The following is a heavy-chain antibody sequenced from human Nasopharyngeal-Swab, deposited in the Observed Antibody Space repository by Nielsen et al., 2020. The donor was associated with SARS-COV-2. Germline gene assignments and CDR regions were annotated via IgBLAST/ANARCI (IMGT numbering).Heavy chain of an antibody. CDR2: ISGSGGST. V-gene: IGHV3-23*01. Sequence: GESLKISCAASGFTFSSYAMSWVRQAPGKGLKWVSAISGSGGSTYYADSVKGRFTISRDNSKNTLYLQMNSLRAEDTAVYYCAKGSFGPHDAFEIWGQGTMVTVSS. CDR3: AKGSFGPHDAFEI. CDR1: GFTFSSYA. J-gene: IGHJ3*02. D-gene: IGHD3-9*01.